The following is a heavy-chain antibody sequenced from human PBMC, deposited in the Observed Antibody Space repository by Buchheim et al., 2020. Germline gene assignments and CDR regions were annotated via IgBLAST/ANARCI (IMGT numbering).Heavy chain of an antibody. CDR3: ARAYYEFWSGSRPGGYYYGMDV. V-gene: IGHV1-18*01. CDR1: GYTFTSYG. D-gene: IGHD3-3*01. CDR2: ISAYNGNT. J-gene: IGHJ6*02. Sequence: QVQLVQSGAEVKKPGASVKVSCKASGYTFTSYGISWVRQAPGQGLEWMGWISAYNGNTNYAQKLQGRVTMTTDTSTSTAYMELRSLRSGDTAVYYCARAYYEFWSGSRPGGYYYGMDVWGQGTT.